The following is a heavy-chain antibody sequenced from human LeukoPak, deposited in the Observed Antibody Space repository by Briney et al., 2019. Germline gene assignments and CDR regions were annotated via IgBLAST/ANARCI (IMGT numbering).Heavy chain of an antibody. V-gene: IGHV3-30*18. D-gene: IGHD6-19*01. CDR3: AKDKYSSGWWAMDY. Sequence: PGGSLRLSCAASGFTFSSYGMHWVRQAPGKGLEWVAVISYDGSNKYYADSVKGRFTISRDNSKNTLYLQMNSLRAEDTAVYYCAKDKYSSGWWAMDYWGQGTLVTVSS. J-gene: IGHJ4*02. CDR1: GFTFSSYG. CDR2: ISYDGSNK.